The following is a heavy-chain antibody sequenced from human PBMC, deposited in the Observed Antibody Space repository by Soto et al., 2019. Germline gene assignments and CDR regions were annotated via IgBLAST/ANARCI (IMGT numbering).Heavy chain of an antibody. CDR3: ARRPYNIVRAPPGYFDY. CDR2: IYYSGST. CDR1: GGSISSSSYY. D-gene: IGHD1-26*01. Sequence: PSETLALTCTVSGGSISSSSYYWGWIRQPPGKGLEWIGSIYYSGSTYYNPSLKSRVTISVDTSKNQFSLKLSSVTAADTAVYYCARRPYNIVRAPPGYFDYWGQGTLVPLS. V-gene: IGHV4-39*01. J-gene: IGHJ4*02.